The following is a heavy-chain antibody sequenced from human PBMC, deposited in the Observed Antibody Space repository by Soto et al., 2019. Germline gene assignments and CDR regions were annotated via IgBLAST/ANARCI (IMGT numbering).Heavy chain of an antibody. CDR3: ARDAGGSPADC. V-gene: IGHV3-48*01. Sequence: EVQLAESGGGLVQPGGSLRLSCAASGFTFSSHTMNWVRQAPGKGLEWVSYINSRSSAISYANSVKGRFTISRDNAKNSLYLQMNSLRADDTAVYYCARDAGGSPADCWGQGTLVTVSS. CDR1: GFTFSSHT. CDR2: INSRSSAI. D-gene: IGHD3-10*01. J-gene: IGHJ4*02.